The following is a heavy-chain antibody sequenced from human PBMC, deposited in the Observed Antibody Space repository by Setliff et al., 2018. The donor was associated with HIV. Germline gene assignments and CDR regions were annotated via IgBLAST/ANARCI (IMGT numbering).Heavy chain of an antibody. CDR1: GYTFTTYG. J-gene: IGHJ5*02. CDR3: AREGNFWRVFDP. Sequence: ASVKVSCKPSGYTFTTYGLSWVRQAPGQGLEWMGWISTYSDETSSSQNLQGRLTMTTDTSTGTAYMELSSLRSEDTAVYYCAREGNFWRVFDPWGQGTLVTVSS. V-gene: IGHV1-18*01. CDR2: ISTYSDET. D-gene: IGHD3-3*01.